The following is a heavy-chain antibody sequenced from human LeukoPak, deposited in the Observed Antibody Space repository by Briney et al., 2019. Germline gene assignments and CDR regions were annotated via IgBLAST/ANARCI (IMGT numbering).Heavy chain of an antibody. V-gene: IGHV3-48*03. CDR3: ALLAVASDFDF. CDR2: IGSSGTTR. CDR1: GFPFSIYE. J-gene: IGHJ4*02. D-gene: IGHD6-19*01. Sequence: GGSLRLSCTVSGFPFSIYEMNWVRQAPGKGLEWVSNIGSSGTTRYYADSVKGRFSISRDNAKNSLYLQMNSLRVEDTGVYYCALLAVASDFDFWGQGALVTVSS.